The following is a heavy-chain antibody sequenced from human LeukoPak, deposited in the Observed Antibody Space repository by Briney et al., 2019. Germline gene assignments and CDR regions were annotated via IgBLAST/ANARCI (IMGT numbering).Heavy chain of an antibody. CDR1: GYTFTGYY. V-gene: IGHV1-2*02. CDR3: ARDLWYNSGPADY. D-gene: IGHD6-19*01. J-gene: IGHJ4*02. Sequence: ASVKVSCKASGYTFTGYYMHWVRQAPGQGLEWMGWINPNSGGTNYAQKFQGRVTMTRDTSISTAYMELSRLRSDDTAVYYCARDLWYNSGPADYWGQGTLVTVSS. CDR2: INPNSGGT.